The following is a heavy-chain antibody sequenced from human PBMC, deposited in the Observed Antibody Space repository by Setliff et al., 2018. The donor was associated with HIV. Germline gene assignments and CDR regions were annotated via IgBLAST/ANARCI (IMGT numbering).Heavy chain of an antibody. V-gene: IGHV4-61*09. CDR2: IFTSGST. Sequence: SETLSLTCAVSGDSISSGSYCWSWIRQHAGEGLEWIGHIFTSGSTNYNPSLKSRVTISVDTSKNQFSLKLSSVNAADTAVSYSARGGTYAFDCYYMDVWGKGTTVTVSS. D-gene: IGHD1-26*01. CDR3: ARGGTYAFDCYYMDV. J-gene: IGHJ6*03. CDR1: GDSISSGSYC.